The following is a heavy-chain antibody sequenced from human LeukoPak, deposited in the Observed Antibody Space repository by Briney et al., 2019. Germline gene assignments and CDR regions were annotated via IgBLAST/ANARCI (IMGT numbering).Heavy chain of an antibody. D-gene: IGHD3-22*01. J-gene: IGHJ4*02. CDR1: GFTFSSYW. Sequence: EGSLRLSCAASGFTFSSYWMSWVRQAPGKGLEWVANIKQDGSEKYYVDSVKGRFTISRDNAKNSLYLQMNGLRAEDTAVYYCARVVETDYYDSSGYLDYWGQGTLVTVSS. CDR2: IKQDGSEK. CDR3: ARVVETDYYDSSGYLDY. V-gene: IGHV3-7*01.